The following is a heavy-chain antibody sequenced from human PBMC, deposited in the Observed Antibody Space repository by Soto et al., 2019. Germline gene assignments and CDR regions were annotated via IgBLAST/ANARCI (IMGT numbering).Heavy chain of an antibody. CDR3: AGEAPRFYYGMDV. Sequence: QVQLVQSGAEVKKPGSSVKVSCKASGGTFSSYAISWVRQAPGQGLEWMGGIIPIFGTANYAQKFQGRVTITADESTSTAYRELSSLRSDDTAVYECAGEAPRFYYGMDVWGRGTTVTVSS. CDR2: IIPIFGTA. V-gene: IGHV1-69*12. J-gene: IGHJ6*02. CDR1: GGTFSSYA.